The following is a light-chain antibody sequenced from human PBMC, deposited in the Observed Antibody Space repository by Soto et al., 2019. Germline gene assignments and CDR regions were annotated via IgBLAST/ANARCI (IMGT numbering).Light chain of an antibody. Sequence: DIQMTQSPSTLSASVGDRVTITCRASQSISSWLAWYQQKPGKAPKLLIYKASSLESGVPSRFSGSGSGTEFTLTISSVQPDDLATYYCQQYNSFPTFGQGTKVEIK. CDR2: KAS. CDR1: QSISSW. J-gene: IGKJ1*01. CDR3: QQYNSFPT. V-gene: IGKV1-5*03.